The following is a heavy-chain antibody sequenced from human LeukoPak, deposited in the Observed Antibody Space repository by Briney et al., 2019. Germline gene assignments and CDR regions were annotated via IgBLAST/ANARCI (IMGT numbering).Heavy chain of an antibody. CDR3: ARVGIAAARAFDL. D-gene: IGHD6-13*01. CDR1: GDSVSRNGAS. J-gene: IGHJ3*01. Sequence: SQTLSLTCVISGDSVSRNGASWAWLRQSPSRGLEWLGRTSYRSKWPNDYAPSLKSRLNFNSDTSRNQISLQLYSVTPEDTAVYYCARVGIAAARAFDLWGQGTMVIVSS. V-gene: IGHV6-1*01. CDR2: TSYRSKWPN.